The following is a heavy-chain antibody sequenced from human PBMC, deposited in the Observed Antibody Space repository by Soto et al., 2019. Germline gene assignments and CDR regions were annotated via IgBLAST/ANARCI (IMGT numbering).Heavy chain of an antibody. CDR3: ARAVVSAYREYDSDWSAP. J-gene: IGHJ5*02. D-gene: IGHD3-16*01. V-gene: IGHV3-48*03. Sequence: GGSLRLSCVSSVFPFATSDMDWVRQPPGKGLEWISQISYSGRDIRYADSVKGRFTISRDNVNNSLHLHMTSLRVEDTGLYYCARAVVSAYREYDSDWSAPWGQGTPVTVSS. CDR2: ISYSGRDI. CDR1: VFPFATSD.